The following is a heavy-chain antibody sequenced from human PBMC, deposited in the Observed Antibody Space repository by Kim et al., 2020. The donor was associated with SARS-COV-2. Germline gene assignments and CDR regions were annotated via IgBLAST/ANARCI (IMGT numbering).Heavy chain of an antibody. D-gene: IGHD3-22*01. V-gene: IGHV3-30*01. CDR3: ARDYYDSSGYSSYGMDV. J-gene: IGHJ6*02. Sequence: VKGRFTISRDNSKNTLYLQMNSLRAEETAVYYCARDYYDSSGYSSYGMDVWGQGTTVTVSS.